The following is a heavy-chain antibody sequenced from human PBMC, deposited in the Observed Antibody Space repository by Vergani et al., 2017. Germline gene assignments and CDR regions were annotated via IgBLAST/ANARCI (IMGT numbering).Heavy chain of an antibody. D-gene: IGHD3-22*01. Sequence: EVQLVESGGGLVKPGGSLRLSCAASGFTFSNAWMSWVRQAPGKGLEWVGRIKSKTDGGTTDYAAPVKGRFTISRDDSKNTLYLQMNSLKTEDTAVYYCTTVVYDSSGYWMRALDYWGQGTLVTVSS. CDR2: IKSKTDGGTT. V-gene: IGHV3-15*01. CDR1: GFTFSNAW. CDR3: TTVVYDSSGYWMRALDY. J-gene: IGHJ4*02.